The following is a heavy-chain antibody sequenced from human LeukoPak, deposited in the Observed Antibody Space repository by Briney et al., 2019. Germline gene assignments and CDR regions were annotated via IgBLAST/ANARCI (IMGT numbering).Heavy chain of an antibody. CDR1: GFTFRSSW. D-gene: IGHD1-14*01. V-gene: IGHV3-74*01. CDR3: VRDIGTD. J-gene: IGHJ4*02. CDR2: INGDGTLT. Sequence: PGGSLRLSCSASGFTFRSSWMHWVRQLPGKGLVWVSRINGDGTLTTNADSVKGRFTISRDNAKNMLYLQMNSLRAEDTAIYYCVRDIGTDWGQGTLVTVSS.